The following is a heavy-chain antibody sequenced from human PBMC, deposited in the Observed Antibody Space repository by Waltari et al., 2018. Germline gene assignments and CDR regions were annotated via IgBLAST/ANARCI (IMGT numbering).Heavy chain of an antibody. Sequence: EVQLVQSGAEVKKPGATVKISCKASGYTFTDYYMHWVQQAPGKGLEWMGVVDPEDGETIYAEKFQGRVTITADTSTDTAYMELSSLRSEDTAVYYCATAPNSAYYDFWSGYTWGQGTLVTVSS. CDR1: GYTFTDYY. CDR2: VDPEDGET. V-gene: IGHV1-69-2*01. J-gene: IGHJ5*02. CDR3: ATAPNSAYYDFWSGYT. D-gene: IGHD3-3*01.